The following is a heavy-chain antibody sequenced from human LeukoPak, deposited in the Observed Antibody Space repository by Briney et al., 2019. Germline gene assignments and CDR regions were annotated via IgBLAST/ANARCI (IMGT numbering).Heavy chain of an antibody. Sequence: SETLSLTCTVSAGSITSYYWSWIRQPPGKGPEWIGYIYYSGSTNYNPSLKSRVTISVDTSKNQFSLKLSSVTAADAAVYYCARVGTYGSGSYLSWLDYWGQGTLVTVSS. D-gene: IGHD3-10*01. V-gene: IGHV4-59*01. CDR3: ARVGTYGSGSYLSWLDY. J-gene: IGHJ4*02. CDR2: IYYSGST. CDR1: AGSITSYY.